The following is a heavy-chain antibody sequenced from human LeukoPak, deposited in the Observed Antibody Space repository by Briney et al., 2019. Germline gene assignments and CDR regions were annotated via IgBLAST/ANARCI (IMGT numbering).Heavy chain of an antibody. CDR3: ARRWGIGTGFDY. D-gene: IGHD2-8*02. J-gene: IGHJ4*02. CDR2: IYYSGST. V-gene: IGHV4-61*08. CDR1: GGSISSGGYY. Sequence: SETLSLTCTVSGGSISSGGYYWSWIRQPPGKGLEWIGYIYYSGSTNYNPSLKSRVTISVDTSKNQFSLKLSSVTAADTAVYYCARRWGIGTGFDYWGQGTLVTVSS.